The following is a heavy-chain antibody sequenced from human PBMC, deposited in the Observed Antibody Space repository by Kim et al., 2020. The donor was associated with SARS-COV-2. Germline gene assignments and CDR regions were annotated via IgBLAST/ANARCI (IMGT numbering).Heavy chain of an antibody. Sequence: YYADSVTGRFTISRDNSKNTLYLQMNRLRAEEQAVYYCARDTRDYYGMDVWGQGTTVTVSS. CDR3: ARDTRDYYGMDV. V-gene: IGHV3-33*01. J-gene: IGHJ6*02.